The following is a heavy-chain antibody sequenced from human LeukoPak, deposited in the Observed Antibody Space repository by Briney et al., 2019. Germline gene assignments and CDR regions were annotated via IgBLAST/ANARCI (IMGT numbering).Heavy chain of an antibody. J-gene: IGHJ4*02. CDR2: ISASGGST. CDR1: GFTFSSYA. V-gene: IGHV3-23*01. D-gene: IGHD5-12*01. CDR3: ARGGDSGYDSYFDY. Sequence: GGSLRLSCAASGFTFSSYAMSWVRQAPGKGLEWVSGISASGGSTYYADSVKGRFTISRDNSKNTLYLQMNSLRAEDTAVYYCARGGDSGYDSYFDYWGQGTLVTVSS.